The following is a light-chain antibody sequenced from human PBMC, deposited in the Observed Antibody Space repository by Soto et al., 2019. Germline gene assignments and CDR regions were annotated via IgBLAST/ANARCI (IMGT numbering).Light chain of an antibody. CDR3: QQFGSSPLT. Sequence: EIQLTQSPGTLSLSPGERATLSCRASQSVRSSYLAWYQQKPGQAPRLLIYGASSRATGIPDRFSGSGSGTDFTLTINRLEPEDFAVYYCQQFGSSPLTFGGGTKVDIK. J-gene: IGKJ4*01. CDR2: GAS. V-gene: IGKV3-20*01. CDR1: QSVRSSY.